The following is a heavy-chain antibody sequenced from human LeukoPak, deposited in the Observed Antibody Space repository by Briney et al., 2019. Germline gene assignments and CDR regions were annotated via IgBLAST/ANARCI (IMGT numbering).Heavy chain of an antibody. J-gene: IGHJ4*01. CDR1: GYTFTSYY. D-gene: IGHD3-9*01. V-gene: IGHV1-46*01. CDR2: INPSGGST. CDR3: ARDRFAIDILTGYGFDY. Sequence: ASVKVSCKASGYTFTSYYMHWVRQAPGQGLEWMGIINPSGGSTSYAQKFQGRVTMTRDTSTRTVYMGLSSLRSEDTAVYYCARDRFAIDILTGYGFDYWGHGTLVTVPS.